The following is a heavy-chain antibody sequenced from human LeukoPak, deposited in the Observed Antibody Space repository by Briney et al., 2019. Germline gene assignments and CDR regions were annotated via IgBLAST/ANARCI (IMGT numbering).Heavy chain of an antibody. CDR1: GFTFINND. CDR2: ITNAGDR. Sequence: GGSLRLSCSVSGFTFINNDMHWVRQAPGKGLEWVSTITNAGDRIYTGSVRGRFTVSRKDVQSSLYLQMNSLRAGDTAVYYCARGPRPFNDFWSAYSFGMDVWGRGTTVTVSS. D-gene: IGHD3-3*01. V-gene: IGHV3-13*01. J-gene: IGHJ6*02. CDR3: ARGPRPFNDFWSAYSFGMDV.